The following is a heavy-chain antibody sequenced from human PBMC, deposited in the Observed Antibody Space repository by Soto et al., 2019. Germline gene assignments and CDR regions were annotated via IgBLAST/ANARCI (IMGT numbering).Heavy chain of an antibody. V-gene: IGHV3-21*01. D-gene: IGHD6-13*01. J-gene: IGHJ4*02. CDR2: ISSSSSYI. Sequence: EVQLVESGGGLVKPGGSLSLSCAASGFTFSSYSMNWVRQAPGKGLEWVSSISSSSSYIYYADSVKGRFTISRDNAKNSLYLQMNSLRAEDTAVYYCARDLTTGTRYFDYWGQGTLVTVSS. CDR3: ARDLTTGTRYFDY. CDR1: GFTFSSYS.